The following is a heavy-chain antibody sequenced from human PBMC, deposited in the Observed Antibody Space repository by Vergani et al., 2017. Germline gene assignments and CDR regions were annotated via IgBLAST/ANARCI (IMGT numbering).Heavy chain of an antibody. CDR3: ARSSSWYIYFDY. CDR2: ISWNRGRK. CDR1: GFSSDDYD. Sequence: EVQLVESGGGLVQPGRSLRLSCAASGFSSDDYDMHWVRQAPGKGLEWVSGISWNRGRKAYADSVKGRFTISRDNAKNSLYLQMNSPRAEDTALYYCARSSSWYIYFDYWGQGTLVTVSS. V-gene: IGHV3-9*02. J-gene: IGHJ4*02. D-gene: IGHD6-13*01.